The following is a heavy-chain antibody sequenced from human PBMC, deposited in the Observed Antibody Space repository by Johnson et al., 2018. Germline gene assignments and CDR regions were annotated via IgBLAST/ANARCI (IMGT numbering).Heavy chain of an antibody. V-gene: IGHV3-30*18. CDR1: GFSFNSHG. Sequence: QVQLVESGGGVVQPGRSLRISCAASGFSFNSHGMHWVRQAPGKGLEWVAVISFDGSNTNYVDYVKGRFTISKDNSKNKLYLQMNSLRAEDTAVYYCAKDFYDVLTGLDYWGQGTLVTVSS. J-gene: IGHJ4*02. D-gene: IGHD3-9*01. CDR3: AKDFYDVLTGLDY. CDR2: ISFDGSNT.